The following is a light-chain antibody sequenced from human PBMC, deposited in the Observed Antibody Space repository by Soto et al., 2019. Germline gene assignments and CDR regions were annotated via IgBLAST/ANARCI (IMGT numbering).Light chain of an antibody. V-gene: IGLV2-11*01. CDR2: DVT. CDR1: STYFGGYNL. J-gene: IGLJ3*02. Sequence: QSALTQPRSVSGSPGQSVSISCTGTSTYFGGYNLVSWFQQHPGKAPKTIIFDVTERPSGVPDRCSGSRSDNTASLTISGLQAEDEAVYYFCSYAGSNTWVFGGGTKLTVL. CDR3: CSYAGSNTWV.